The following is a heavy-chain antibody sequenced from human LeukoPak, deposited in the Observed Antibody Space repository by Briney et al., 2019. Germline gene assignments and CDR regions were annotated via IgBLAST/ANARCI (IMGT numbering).Heavy chain of an antibody. CDR3: AAGDCSSTSCYDY. V-gene: IGHV5-51*01. D-gene: IGHD2-2*01. Sequence: PGGSLRLSCAASGFTLNSYEMNWVRQAPGKGLEWMGIIYPGDSDTRYSPSFQGQVTISADKSISTAYLQWSSLKASDTAMYYCAAGDCSSTSCYDYWGQGTLVTVSS. J-gene: IGHJ4*02. CDR2: IYPGDSDT. CDR1: GFTLNSYE.